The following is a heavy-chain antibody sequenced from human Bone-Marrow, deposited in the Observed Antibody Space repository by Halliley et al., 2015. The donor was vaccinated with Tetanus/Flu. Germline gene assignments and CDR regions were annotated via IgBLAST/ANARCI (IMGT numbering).Heavy chain of an antibody. CDR2: ISYDGNNK. D-gene: IGHD3-22*01. CDR3: AKGVKGPDGMDV. V-gene: IGHV3-30*18. J-gene: IGHJ6*02. Sequence: WVAVISYDGNNKYYADSVRGRFTISRDNSKNTLYLQMNSLRAEDTAVFCCAKGVKGPDGMDVWGQGTTVTV.